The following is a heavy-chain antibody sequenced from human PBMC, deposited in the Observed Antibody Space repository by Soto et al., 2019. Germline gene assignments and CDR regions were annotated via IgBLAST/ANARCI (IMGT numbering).Heavy chain of an antibody. Sequence: PGGSLRLSCAASGFNVSSNSMNWVRQAPGRGLEWLSLIHSDANTKYADSVKGRFTVSRDSSENKFYLQMNSLRAEDTAVYYCARHVWLESWGQGTLVTVYS. J-gene: IGHJ5*01. V-gene: IGHV3-53*01. CDR2: IHSDANT. CDR3: ARHVWLES. CDR1: GFNVSSNS.